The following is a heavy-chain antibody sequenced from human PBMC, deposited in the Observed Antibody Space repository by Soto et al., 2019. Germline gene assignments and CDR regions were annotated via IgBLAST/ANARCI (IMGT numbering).Heavy chain of an antibody. V-gene: IGHV3-33*01. CDR3: ARVEKDYYGMDV. Sequence: GGSLRLSCAASGFTFSSYGMHWVRQAPGKGLEWVAVIWYDGSNKYYADSVKGRFTISRDNSKNTLYLQMNSLRAEDTAVYYCARVEKDYYGMDVWGQGTTVTVSS. CDR1: GFTFSSYG. J-gene: IGHJ6*02. CDR2: IWYDGSNK.